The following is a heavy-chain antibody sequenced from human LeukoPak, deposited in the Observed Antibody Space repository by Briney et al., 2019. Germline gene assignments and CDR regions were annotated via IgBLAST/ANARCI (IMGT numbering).Heavy chain of an antibody. CDR3: ARPSGSRPFDY. J-gene: IGHJ4*02. CDR2: IWYDGSNK. D-gene: IGHD1-26*01. Sequence: GGSLRLSCAASGLTFSSYGMHWVRQAPGKGLEWVAVIWYDGSNKYYADSVKGRFTISRDNSKNTLYLQMNSLRAEDTAVYYCARPSGSRPFDYWGQGTLVTVSS. CDR1: GLTFSSYG. V-gene: IGHV3-33*01.